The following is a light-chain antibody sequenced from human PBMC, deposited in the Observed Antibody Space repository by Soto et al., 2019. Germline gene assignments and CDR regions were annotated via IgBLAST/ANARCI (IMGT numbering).Light chain of an antibody. J-gene: IGKJ1*01. CDR1: QSVLYSPNNKNS. V-gene: IGKV4-1*01. Sequence: DIVMTQSPDSLAVSLGERATINCKSSQSVLYSPNNKNSLAWYQQKPGQPPKLFMYWASIRESVVPDRFSGSGAGIDFTHTISSLEAEDVAVYYSQQYYRTPPTFGQGTKVEIK. CDR3: QQYYRTPPT. CDR2: WAS.